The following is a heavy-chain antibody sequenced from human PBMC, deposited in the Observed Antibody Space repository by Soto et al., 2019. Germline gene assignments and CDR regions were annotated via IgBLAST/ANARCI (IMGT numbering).Heavy chain of an antibody. CDR2: FIPIFGTA. J-gene: IGHJ4*02. CDR1: GGTFSSYA. CDR3: ARARGITGTFLFDY. V-gene: IGHV1-69*06. Sequence: SVKVSCKASGGTFSSYAISWVRQAPGQGLEWMGGFIPIFGTANYAQKFQGRVTITADKSTSTAYMELSSLRSEDTAVYYCARARGITGTFLFDYWGQGTLVTVSS. D-gene: IGHD1-7*01.